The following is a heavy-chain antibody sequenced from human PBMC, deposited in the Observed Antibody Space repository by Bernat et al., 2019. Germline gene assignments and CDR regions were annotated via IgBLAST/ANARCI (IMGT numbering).Heavy chain of an antibody. V-gene: IGHV3-30*18. D-gene: IGHD6-13*01. CDR2: ISNDGRNK. J-gene: IGHJ4*01. Sequence: QVQLVESGGGVVQPGRSLRLSCAASGFTFSSYGMHWVRQAPGKGLGRVAVISNDGRNKYYASSVKDRLTIARDNSQNTLYLQINSQRVEDTAVYYCAKERGSGNWYGGGFDDWGQGALVTVSS. CDR1: GFTFSSYG. CDR3: AKERGSGNWYGGGFDD.